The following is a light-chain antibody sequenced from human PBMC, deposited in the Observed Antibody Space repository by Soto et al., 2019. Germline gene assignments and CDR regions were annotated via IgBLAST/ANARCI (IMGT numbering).Light chain of an antibody. V-gene: IGLV1-44*01. CDR1: SSNIGSNT. Sequence: QSVLTQPPSASGTPGQRGTISCSGSSSNIGSNTVNWYQQLPGTAHKLLIYSNNQRPSGVPDRFSGSKSGTSASLAISGLQSEDEADYYCAAWDDSVNGVVFGGGTTLTVL. J-gene: IGLJ2*01. CDR3: AAWDDSVNGVV. CDR2: SNN.